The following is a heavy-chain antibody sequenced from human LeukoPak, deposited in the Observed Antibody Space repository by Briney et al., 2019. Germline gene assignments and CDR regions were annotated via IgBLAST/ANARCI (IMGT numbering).Heavy chain of an antibody. CDR1: GYTFTSYA. CDR3: ARGVQVTMIVVGHDAFDI. Sequence: ASVKVSCKASGYTFTSYAMHWVRQAPGQRLEWMGWINAGNGNTKYSQKFQGRVTITRDTSASTAYMELSSLRSEDTAVYYCARGVQVTMIVVGHDAFDIWGQGTMVTVSS. CDR2: INAGNGNT. D-gene: IGHD3-22*01. J-gene: IGHJ3*02. V-gene: IGHV1-3*01.